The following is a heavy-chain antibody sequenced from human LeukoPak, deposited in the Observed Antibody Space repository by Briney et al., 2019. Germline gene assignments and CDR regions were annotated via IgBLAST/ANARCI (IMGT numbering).Heavy chain of an antibody. CDR3: ASLSHYDSSGYYYLDYYYGMDV. Sequence: PSETLSLTCAVYGGSFSGYYWSWIRQPPGKGLEWIGEINHSGSTNYNPSLKSRVTISVDTSKNQFSLKLSSVTAADTAVYYCASLSHYDSSGYYYLDYYYGMDVWGQGTTATVSS. V-gene: IGHV4-34*01. J-gene: IGHJ6*02. CDR2: INHSGST. CDR1: GGSFSGYY. D-gene: IGHD3-22*01.